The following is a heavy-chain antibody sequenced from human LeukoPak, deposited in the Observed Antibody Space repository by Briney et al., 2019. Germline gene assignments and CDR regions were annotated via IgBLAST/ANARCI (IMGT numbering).Heavy chain of an antibody. D-gene: IGHD3-9*01. Sequence: GASVKVSCKASGYTFTSYYMHWVRQAPGQGLEWMGIINPSGGSTSYAQKFQGRVTMTRNTSISTAYMELSSLRSEDTAVYYCARVTGIRSRYFDWLLRTNNWFDPWGQGTLVTVSS. CDR2: INPSGGST. CDR1: GYTFTSYY. V-gene: IGHV1-46*01. CDR3: ARVTGIRSRYFDWLLRTNNWFDP. J-gene: IGHJ5*02.